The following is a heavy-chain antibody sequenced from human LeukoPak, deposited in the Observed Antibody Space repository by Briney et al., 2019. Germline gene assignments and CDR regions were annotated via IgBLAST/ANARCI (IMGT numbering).Heavy chain of an antibody. CDR2: ISSSSSYI. CDR3: ARAPRLVVTLFDY. CDR1: GFTFSSYS. J-gene: IGHJ4*02. V-gene: IGHV3-21*01. D-gene: IGHD2-21*02. Sequence: GGSLRLSCAASGFTFSSYSMNWVRQAPGKGLEWVSSISSSSSYIYYADSVKGRFTISRDNAKNSLYLQMNSLRAEDTAVYYCARAPRLVVTLFDYWGQGTLVTVSS.